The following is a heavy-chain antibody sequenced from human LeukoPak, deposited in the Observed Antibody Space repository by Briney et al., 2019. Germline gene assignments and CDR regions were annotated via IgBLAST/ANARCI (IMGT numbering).Heavy chain of an antibody. D-gene: IGHD5-12*01. CDR1: GGTFSSYA. CDR3: ARDEATWADYYYYGMDV. J-gene: IGHJ6*02. CDR2: IIPIFGKA. V-gene: IGHV1-69*13. Sequence: GASVRVSCKASGGTFSSYAISWVRQAPGQGLEWMGGIIPIFGKANYAQKFQGRVTITADESTSTAYMELSSLRSEDTAVYYCARDEATWADYYYYGMDVWGQGTTVTVSS.